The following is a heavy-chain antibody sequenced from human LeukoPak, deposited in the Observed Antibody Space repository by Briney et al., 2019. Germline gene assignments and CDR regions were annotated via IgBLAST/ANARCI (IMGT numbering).Heavy chain of an antibody. CDR2: IRQDGGEI. V-gene: IGHV3-7*01. J-gene: IGHJ4*02. CDR1: GFTFSSYW. Sequence: RGSLRLSCAASGFTFSSYWMAWVRQAPGKGLEWVANIRQDGGEIYYADSVKGRFILSRDNAKNSLYLEMNSLRDEDTAVYYCARDKIVGATNFDSWGQGTLVTVSS. CDR3: ARDKIVGATNFDS. D-gene: IGHD1-26*01.